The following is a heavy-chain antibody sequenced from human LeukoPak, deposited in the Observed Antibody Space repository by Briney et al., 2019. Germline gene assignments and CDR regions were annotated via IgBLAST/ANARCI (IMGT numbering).Heavy chain of an antibody. J-gene: IGHJ4*02. Sequence: SQTLSLTCAVSGGSISSGGYSWSWIRQPPGKGLEWIGYIYHSGSTYYNPSLKSRVTISVDRSKNQFSLKLSSVTAADTAVYYCARMNVVVPAAIVRVDLFDYWGQGTLVTVSS. D-gene: IGHD2-2*01. CDR2: IYHSGST. CDR3: ARMNVVVPAAIVRVDLFDY. CDR1: GGSISSGGYS. V-gene: IGHV4-30-2*01.